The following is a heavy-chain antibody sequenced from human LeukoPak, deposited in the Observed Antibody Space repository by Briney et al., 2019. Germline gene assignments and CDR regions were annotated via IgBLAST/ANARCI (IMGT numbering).Heavy chain of an antibody. CDR2: ICVRGTTK. V-gene: IGHV3-48*03. D-gene: IGHD4-17*01. J-gene: IGHJ6*02. CDR1: GFNFNTYE. Sequence: GGSLRLSCAASGFNFNTYEMNWVRQAPGKGLEWVSYICVRGTTKYYADSVKGRFTISRDNAKNSLYLQMNSLRAEDTAVYYCARDGAVTTRYYYYYYGMDVWGQGTTITVSS. CDR3: ARDGAVTTRYYYYYYGMDV.